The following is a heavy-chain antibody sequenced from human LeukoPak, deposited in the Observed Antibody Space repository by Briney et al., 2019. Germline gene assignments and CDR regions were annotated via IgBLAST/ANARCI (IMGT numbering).Heavy chain of an antibody. CDR1: GDSVSSDSAA. V-gene: IGHV6-1*01. D-gene: IGHD1-1*01. Sequence: SQTLSLTCVISGDSVSSDSAAWNWIRQSPSRGLEWLGRTYYRSKWYNHYAVSVKSRITVNPDTSKNQFSLRLNSVTPEDTAVYYCARGWTFYFDYWGQGTLVTVSS. CDR3: ARGWTFYFDY. CDR2: TYYRSKWYN. J-gene: IGHJ4*02.